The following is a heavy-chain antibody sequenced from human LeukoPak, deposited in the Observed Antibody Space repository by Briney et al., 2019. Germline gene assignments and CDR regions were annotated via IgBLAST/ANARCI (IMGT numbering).Heavy chain of an antibody. CDR1: GGSFSGYY. Sequence: SETLSLTCAVYGGSFSGYYWSWIRQPPGKGLEWIGEINHSGSTNYNPSLKSRVTISVDTSKNQFSLKLSSVTAADTAVYYCARGGGARGYCSSTSCYGFYIDYWGQGTLVTVSS. CDR2: INHSGST. D-gene: IGHD2-2*01. V-gene: IGHV4-34*01. J-gene: IGHJ4*02. CDR3: ARGGGARGYCSSTSCYGFYIDY.